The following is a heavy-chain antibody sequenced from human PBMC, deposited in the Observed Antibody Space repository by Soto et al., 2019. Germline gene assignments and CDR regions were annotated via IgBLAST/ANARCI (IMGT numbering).Heavy chain of an antibody. J-gene: IGHJ6*02. D-gene: IGHD3-22*01. CDR2: TNAGNGNT. CDR3: ARDPNDSSAYYHHYYYGMDV. CDR1: GYTFTSSG. V-gene: IGHV1-3*01. Sequence: ASVKVSCKASGYTFTSSGIHWVRQAPGQRLEWTGWTNAGNGNTKYSEKFQGRVTITRDTSASTAYLELSSLRSEDTAVYYCARDPNDSSAYYHHYYYGMDVWGQGTTVTVSS.